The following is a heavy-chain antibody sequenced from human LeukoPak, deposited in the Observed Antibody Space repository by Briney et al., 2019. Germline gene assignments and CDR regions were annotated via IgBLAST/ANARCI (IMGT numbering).Heavy chain of an antibody. CDR2: IRYDGSNK. CDR1: GFTFSSYG. V-gene: IGHV3-30*02. CDR3: AKEYCSGGSCLNY. J-gene: IGHJ4*02. D-gene: IGHD2-15*01. Sequence: PGGSLRLXCAASGFTFSSYGMHWVRQAPGKGLEWVAFIRYDGSNKYYADSVKGRFTISRDNSKNTLYLQMNSLRAEDTAVYYCAKEYCSGGSCLNYWGQGTLVTVSS.